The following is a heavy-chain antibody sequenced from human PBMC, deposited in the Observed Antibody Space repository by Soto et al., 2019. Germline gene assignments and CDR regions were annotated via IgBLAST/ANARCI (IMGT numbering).Heavy chain of an antibody. Sequence: EVQLVESGGGLVKPGGSLRLSCAASGFTFSSYSMNWVRQAPGKGLEWVSSISSSSSYIYYADSLKGRFTISRDNAKNSLYLQMNSLRAEDTAVYYCARGLHYYDGSGYYFPWGQGTLVTVSS. J-gene: IGHJ4*02. CDR1: GFTFSSYS. V-gene: IGHV3-21*01. CDR3: ARGLHYYDGSGYYFP. CDR2: ISSSSSYI. D-gene: IGHD3-22*01.